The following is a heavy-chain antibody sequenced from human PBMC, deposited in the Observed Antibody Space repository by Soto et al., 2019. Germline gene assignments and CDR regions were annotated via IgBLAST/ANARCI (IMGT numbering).Heavy chain of an antibody. J-gene: IGHJ6*02. CDR1: GGSISSGDYY. Sequence: QVQLQESGPGLVKPSQTLSLTCTVSGGSISSGDYYWSWIRQPPGKGLEWIGYIYYSGSTYYNPSLKCRVTISVDTSKNQFSLKLSSVTAADTAVYYCASWTSGYDPTYGMDVWGQGTTVTVSS. CDR3: ASWTSGYDPTYGMDV. V-gene: IGHV4-30-4*01. CDR2: IYYSGST. D-gene: IGHD5-12*01.